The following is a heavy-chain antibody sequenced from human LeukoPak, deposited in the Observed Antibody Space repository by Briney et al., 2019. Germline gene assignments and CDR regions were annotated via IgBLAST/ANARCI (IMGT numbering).Heavy chain of an antibody. V-gene: IGHV1-2*02. CDR3: ARDGGMDV. J-gene: IGHJ6*02. Sequence: ASVKVSCKASGYTFTDYYMHWVGQAPGQGLEWMGWINLNSGVTNYPQKFQGRVTMTRDTSISTAYLELSRLRSDDTAVYYCARDGGMDVWGQGTTVTVSS. CDR1: GYTFTDYY. CDR2: INLNSGVT.